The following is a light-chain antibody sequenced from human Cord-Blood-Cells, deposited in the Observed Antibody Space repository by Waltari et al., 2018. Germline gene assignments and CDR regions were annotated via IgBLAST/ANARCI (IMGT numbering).Light chain of an antibody. J-gene: IGLJ3*02. Sequence: QLVLTQSPSASASLGASVKLTCPLSSGHSRYAIAWHQQQPEKGPRYLMKLNSDGSHSKGDGIPDRFSGSSSGAERYLTISSLQSEDEADYYCQTWGTGIRGVFGGGTKLTVL. V-gene: IGLV4-69*01. CDR3: QTWGTGIRGV. CDR2: LNSDGSH. CDR1: SGHSRYA.